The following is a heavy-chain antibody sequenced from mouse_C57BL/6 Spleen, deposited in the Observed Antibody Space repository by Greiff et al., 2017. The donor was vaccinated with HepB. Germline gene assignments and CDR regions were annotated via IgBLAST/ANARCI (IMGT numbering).Heavy chain of an antibody. J-gene: IGHJ4*01. CDR2: IDPNSGGT. Sequence: QQSCKASGYTFTSYWMHWVKQRPGRGLEWIGRIDPNSGGTKYNEKFKSKATLPVDKPSSAAYMQLSCLTSEYSAVYYCAGYGSRYYYAMDYWGQGTSVTVSS. CDR1: GYTFTSYW. V-gene: IGHV1-72*01. D-gene: IGHD1-1*01. CDR3: AGYGSRYYYAMDY.